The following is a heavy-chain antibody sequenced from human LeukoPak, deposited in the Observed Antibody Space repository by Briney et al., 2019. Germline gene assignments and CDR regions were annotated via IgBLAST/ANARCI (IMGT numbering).Heavy chain of an antibody. D-gene: IGHD3-22*01. CDR1: GFTFSSYA. CDR2: ISGSGGST. Sequence: GGSLKLSCAASGFTFSSYAMNWVRQAPGKGLDWVSGISGSGGSTYYADSVKGRFTISRDNSKNTLHLQMNSLRAEDTAVYYCAKFSTQYYDREYFQHWGRGTLVTVSS. CDR3: AKFSTQYYDREYFQH. V-gene: IGHV3-23*01. J-gene: IGHJ1*01.